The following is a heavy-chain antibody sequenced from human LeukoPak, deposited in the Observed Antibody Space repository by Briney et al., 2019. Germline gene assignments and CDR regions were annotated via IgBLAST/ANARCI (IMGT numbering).Heavy chain of an antibody. CDR2: ISYDGSNK. V-gene: IGHV3-30*04. CDR3: ARGLYNWNDGYYFDY. Sequence: GGSLRLSCAASGFTFSSYAMHWVRQAPGKGLEWVAVISYDGSNKYYADSVKGRSTISRDNSKNTLYLQMNSLRAEDTAVYYCARGLYNWNDGYYFDYWGQGTLVTVSS. CDR1: GFTFSSYA. J-gene: IGHJ4*02. D-gene: IGHD1-1*01.